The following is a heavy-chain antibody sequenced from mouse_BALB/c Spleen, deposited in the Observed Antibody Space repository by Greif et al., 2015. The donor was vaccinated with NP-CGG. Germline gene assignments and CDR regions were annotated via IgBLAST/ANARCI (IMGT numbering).Heavy chain of an antibody. CDR3: ARSKGYGNYVGAMDY. CDR1: GYTFSSYW. J-gene: IGHJ4*01. V-gene: IGHV1-9*01. CDR2: ILPGSGST. Sequence: QVQLKQSGPELVKPGASVKISCKATGYTFSSYWIEWVKQRPGHGLEWIGEILPGSGSTNYNEKFKGKATFTADTSSNTAHMQLSSLTSEDSAAYYCARSKGYGNYVGAMDYWGQGTSVTVSS. D-gene: IGHD2-10*02.